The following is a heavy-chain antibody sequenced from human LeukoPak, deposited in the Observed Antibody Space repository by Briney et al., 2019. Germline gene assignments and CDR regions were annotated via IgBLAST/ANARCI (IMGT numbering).Heavy chain of an antibody. CDR1: GFTVSSND. D-gene: IGHD1-26*01. J-gene: IGHJ4*02. CDR2: IYSGGST. CDR3: ARGVIVGASSAMDY. Sequence: GGSLRLSCAASGFTVSSNDMSWVRQAPGKGLECISVIYSGGSTDYADSVKGRLTISRDNSKNTLYLQMNSLRAEDTAVYYCARGVIVGASSAMDYWGQGTLVTVSS. V-gene: IGHV3-53*01.